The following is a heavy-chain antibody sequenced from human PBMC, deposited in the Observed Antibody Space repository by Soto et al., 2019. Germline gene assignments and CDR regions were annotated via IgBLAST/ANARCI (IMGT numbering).Heavy chain of an antibody. CDR2: IYYSGST. CDR1: VGSISSGDYY. J-gene: IGHJ4*02. Sequence: SETLSLTCTVSVGSISSGDYYWSWIRQPPGKGLEWIGYIYYSGSTYYNPSLKSRVTISVDTSKNQFSLKLSSVTAADTAVYYCARVIVVVITSYYFDYWGQGTLVTVSS. D-gene: IGHD3-22*01. V-gene: IGHV4-30-4*01. CDR3: ARVIVVVITSYYFDY.